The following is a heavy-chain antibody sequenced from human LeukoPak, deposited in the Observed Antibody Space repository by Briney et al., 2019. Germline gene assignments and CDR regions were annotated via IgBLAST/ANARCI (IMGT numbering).Heavy chain of an antibody. D-gene: IGHD5-18*01. J-gene: IGHJ4*02. CDR2: ISSSGGST. V-gene: IGHV3-23*01. Sequence: GGSLRLSCAASGFTFSSYAMSWVRQAPGKGLEWVSAISSSGGSTFYADSVKGRFTISRDNSRNTLYLQMNSLRAEDTAVYYCAKEAAMAPYYFDHWGQGTLVTVSS. CDR3: AKEAAMAPYYFDH. CDR1: GFTFSSYA.